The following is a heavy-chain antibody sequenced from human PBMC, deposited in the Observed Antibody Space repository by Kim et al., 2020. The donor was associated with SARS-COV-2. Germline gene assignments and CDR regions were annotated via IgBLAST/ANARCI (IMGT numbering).Heavy chain of an antibody. Sequence: SETLSLTCTVSGGSVSSRSYYWNWIRQPPGKGLQWIGHISYGGSTNSNPSLESRVTISLDTSTNQFSLKLTSVTGADTAVYYCARDASGRTFNYGGDVWG. CDR2: ISYGGST. D-gene: IGHD3-10*01. CDR1: GGSVSSRSYY. J-gene: IGHJ6*01. CDR3: ARDASGRTFNYGGDV. V-gene: IGHV4-61*01.